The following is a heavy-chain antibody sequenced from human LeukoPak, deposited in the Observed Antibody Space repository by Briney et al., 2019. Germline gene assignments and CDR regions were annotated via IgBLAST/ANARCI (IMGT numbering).Heavy chain of an antibody. CDR3: AGGITGGDF. V-gene: IGHV1-2*02. CDR2: INPNGGGT. CDR1: GYTFAGYY. D-gene: IGHD1-14*01. Sequence: ASVKVSCKASGYTFAGYYMHWVRQAPGQGLEWMGWINPNGGGTNYAQKFQGRVTMTRDTSISTAYMELSRLRFDGTALYYCAGGITGGDFWGQGTLVTVSS. J-gene: IGHJ4*02.